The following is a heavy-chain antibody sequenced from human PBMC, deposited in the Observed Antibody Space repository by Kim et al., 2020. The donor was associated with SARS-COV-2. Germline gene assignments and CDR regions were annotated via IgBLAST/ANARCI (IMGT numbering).Heavy chain of an antibody. CDR1: GGTFSSYA. Sequence: SVKVSCKASGGTFSSYAISWVRQAPGQGLEWMGGIIPIFGTANYAQKFQGRVTITADESTSTAYMELSSLRSEDTAVYYCARDAVAGNAYYYYYYGMDGWGQGTTVTVSS. V-gene: IGHV1-69*13. CDR3: ARDAVAGNAYYYYYYGMDG. J-gene: IGHJ6*02. CDR2: IIPIFGTA. D-gene: IGHD6-19*01.